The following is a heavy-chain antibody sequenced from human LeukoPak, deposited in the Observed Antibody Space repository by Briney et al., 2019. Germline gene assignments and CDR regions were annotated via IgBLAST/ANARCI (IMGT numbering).Heavy chain of an antibody. CDR1: GYSFTSYW. D-gene: IGHD5-12*01. J-gene: IGHJ6*02. CDR3: ARREYSGYYYYGMDV. Sequence: GESLKISCKGSGYSFTSYWLGWVRQMPGKGLEWMGIIYPGDSETRYSPSFQGQVTISADKSISTAYLQWSSLRASDTAMYYCARREYSGYYYYGMDVWGQGTTVTVSS. V-gene: IGHV5-51*01. CDR2: IYPGDSET.